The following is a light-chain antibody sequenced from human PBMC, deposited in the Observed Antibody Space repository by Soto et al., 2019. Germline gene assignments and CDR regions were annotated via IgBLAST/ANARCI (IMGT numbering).Light chain of an antibody. Sequence: EIVLTQSPGTLSLSPGARATLSCRASQSVTSSYLAWYQQTPGQAPRLXSYGASSRATDIPDRFSGSGSGTEFTLTISRLEPEDFEVYYCQQYGSSVWTFGQGTKVDIK. V-gene: IGKV3-20*01. J-gene: IGKJ1*01. CDR2: GAS. CDR3: QQYGSSVWT. CDR1: QSVTSSY.